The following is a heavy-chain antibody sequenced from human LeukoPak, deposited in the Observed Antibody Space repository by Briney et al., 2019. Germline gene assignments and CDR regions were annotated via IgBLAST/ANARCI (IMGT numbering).Heavy chain of an antibody. Sequence: GGSLRLSCAASGFTFSSYSMNWVRQAPGKGLEWVANIKQDGSEKYYVDSVKGRFTISRDNAKNSLYLQMNSLRAEDTAVYYCAGDVHIWGQGTMVTVSS. D-gene: IGHD3-10*02. CDR1: GFTFSSYS. CDR3: AGDVHI. V-gene: IGHV3-7*01. CDR2: IKQDGSEK. J-gene: IGHJ3*02.